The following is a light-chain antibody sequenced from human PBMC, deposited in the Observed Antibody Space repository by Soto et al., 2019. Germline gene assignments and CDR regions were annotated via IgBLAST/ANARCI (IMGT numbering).Light chain of an antibody. J-gene: IGKJ4*01. CDR3: QQLSGYPLT. Sequence: DIQMTQSPSSLSESAGDRVTITCRASQGISTYLNWYQQKPGKAPKLLIYAASSLQSGVPSRFSGSGSGTDFTLTISSLQPEDSATYWCQQLSGYPLTFGGGTKVDIK. V-gene: IGKV1-39*01. CDR2: AAS. CDR1: QGISTY.